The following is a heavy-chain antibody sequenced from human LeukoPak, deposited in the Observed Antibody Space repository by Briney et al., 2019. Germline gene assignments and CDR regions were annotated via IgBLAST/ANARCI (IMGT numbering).Heavy chain of an antibody. Sequence: GGSLRLSCAASGFIFSSYGMHWVRQAPGKGLEWVAVVWYDGGDKYYADSVKGRFIISRDNSKNTLYLQMTSLRAEDTAVYYCAREYSNSRLFDYWGQGTLVTVSS. J-gene: IGHJ4*02. CDR3: AREYSNSRLFDY. CDR1: GFIFSSYG. D-gene: IGHD4-11*01. CDR2: VWYDGGDK. V-gene: IGHV3-33*01.